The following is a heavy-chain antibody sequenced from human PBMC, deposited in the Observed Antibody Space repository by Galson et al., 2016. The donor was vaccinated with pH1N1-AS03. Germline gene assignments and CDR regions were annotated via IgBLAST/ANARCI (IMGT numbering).Heavy chain of an antibody. D-gene: IGHD1-26*01. CDR1: GLTFSDYW. J-gene: IGHJ4*02. V-gene: IGHV3-7*03. CDR3: AVDSYSRATY. Sequence: LRLSCAASGLTFSDYWMSWVRQAPGKGLEWVANIKQDGSDTNYVDSVRDRFTISRDNVNNLLYLQMNSLRVEDTAVYYCAVDSYSRATYWGRGALVTVSS. CDR2: IKQDGSDT.